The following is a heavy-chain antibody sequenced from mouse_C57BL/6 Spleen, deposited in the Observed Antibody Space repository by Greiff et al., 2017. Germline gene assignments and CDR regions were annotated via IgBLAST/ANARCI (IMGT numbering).Heavy chain of an antibody. D-gene: IGHD3-2*02. CDR1: GYTFTSYW. V-gene: IGHV1-52*01. CDR3: ASTAQAYATDY. Sequence: QVQLQQPGAELVRPGSSVKLSCKASGYTFTSYWMHWVKQRPIQGLEWIGNIDPSDSETHYNQKFKDKATLTVDKSSSTAYMQLSSLTSEDSAVYYCASTAQAYATDYWGQGTSVTVSA. CDR2: IDPSDSET. J-gene: IGHJ4*01.